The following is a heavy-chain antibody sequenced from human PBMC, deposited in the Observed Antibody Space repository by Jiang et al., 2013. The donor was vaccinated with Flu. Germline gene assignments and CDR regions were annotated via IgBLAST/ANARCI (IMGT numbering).Heavy chain of an antibody. V-gene: IGHV1-2*04. CDR2: INPNSGGT. CDR3: ARALGYYDSSGYYYGGYNWFDP. CDR1: GYTFTGYY. Sequence: SGAEVKKPGASVKVSCKASGYTFTGYYMHWVRQAPGQGLEWMGWINPNSGGTNYAQKFQGWVTMTRDTSISTAYMELSRLRSDDTAVYYCARALGYYDSSGYYYGGYNWFDPWGQGTLVTVSS. J-gene: IGHJ5*02. D-gene: IGHD3-22*01.